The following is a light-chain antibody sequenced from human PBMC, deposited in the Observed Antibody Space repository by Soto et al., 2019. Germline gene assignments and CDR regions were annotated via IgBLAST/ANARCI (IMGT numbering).Light chain of an antibody. CDR3: GTWDSSLGVFV. J-gene: IGLJ1*01. CDR1: SSNIGNNY. V-gene: IGLV1-51*01. CDR2: DSN. Sequence: QSVLTQPPSVSAAPGQKATISRSGSSSNIGNNYVSWYQHLPGTAPKLLIYDSNKRPSGIPDRFSGSKSGTSATLGITGLQTGDEADYYCGTWDSSLGVFVFGTGTKVTVL.